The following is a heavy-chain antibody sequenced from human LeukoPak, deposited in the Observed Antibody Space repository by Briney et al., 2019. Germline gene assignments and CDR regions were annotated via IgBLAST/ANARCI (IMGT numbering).Heavy chain of an antibody. J-gene: IGHJ6*03. CDR1: GGSISSYY. CDR3: ARGAFNYYYYYMDV. Sequence: SETLSLTCTVSGGSISSYYWSWIRQPPGKGLEWIGYIYYSGSTNYNPSLKSRVTIPVDTSKNQFSLKLSSVTAADTAVYYCARGAFNYYYYYMDVWGKGTTVTISS. V-gene: IGHV4-59*01. CDR2: IYYSGST.